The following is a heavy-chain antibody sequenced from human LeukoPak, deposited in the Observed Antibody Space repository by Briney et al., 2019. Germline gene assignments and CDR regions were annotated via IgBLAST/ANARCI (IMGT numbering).Heavy chain of an antibody. V-gene: IGHV4-31*03. Sequence: SETLSLTCTVSDDSVSSGAYYWSWIRQHPGKGLEWIGYVFYNGNTFYNPSLESRLTISVDTSKKQFSLKLKSVTAADTALYYCARSASLPPYDFDYWGQGTLVTVSS. CDR2: VFYNGNT. D-gene: IGHD2-15*01. J-gene: IGHJ4*02. CDR1: DDSVSSGAYY. CDR3: ARSASLPPYDFDY.